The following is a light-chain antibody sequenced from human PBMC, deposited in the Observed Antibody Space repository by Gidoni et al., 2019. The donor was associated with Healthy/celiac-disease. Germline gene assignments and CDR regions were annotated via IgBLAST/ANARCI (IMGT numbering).Light chain of an antibody. CDR1: SSNIGAGYD. V-gene: IGLV1-40*01. J-gene: IGLJ1*01. Sequence: QSVLTQPPSVSGAHGQRVTISCTGSSSNIGAGYDVHWYQQLPGTAPKLLIYGNSNRPSGVPDRFSGSKSGTSASLAITGLQAEDEADYYCQSYDSSLSLYVFGTGTKVTVL. CDR3: QSYDSSLSLYV. CDR2: GNS.